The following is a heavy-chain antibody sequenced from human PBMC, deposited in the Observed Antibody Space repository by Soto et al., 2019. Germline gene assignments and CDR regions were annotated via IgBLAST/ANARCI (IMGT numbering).Heavy chain of an antibody. J-gene: IGHJ5*02. CDR1: GGSISSSSYY. CDR2: IYYSGST. D-gene: IGHD3-3*01. V-gene: IGHV4-39*01. CDR3: ATPLQRFPDH. Sequence: QLQLQESGPGLVKPSETLSLTCTVSGGSISSSSYYWGWIRQPPGKGLEWIGSIYYSGSTYCNPSLKSRVTITVDTSKTQFSLKLSSVTAADTAVYYCATPLQRFPDHWGQGTLVTVSS.